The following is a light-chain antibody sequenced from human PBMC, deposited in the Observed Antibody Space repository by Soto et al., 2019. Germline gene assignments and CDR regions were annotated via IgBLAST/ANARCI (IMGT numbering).Light chain of an antibody. J-gene: IGLJ2*01. V-gene: IGLV1-40*01. CDR1: KSNIATGYD. Sequence: QSVLAQPPSVSGAPGQRVTISCTGTKSNIATGYDVHWYQQLPGAAPKLLIYGNTNRPSGVPDRFSGSRSGASASLAITGLQAEDEADYYCQTYDTSLRGVIFGGGTELTVL. CDR3: QTYDTSLRGVI. CDR2: GNT.